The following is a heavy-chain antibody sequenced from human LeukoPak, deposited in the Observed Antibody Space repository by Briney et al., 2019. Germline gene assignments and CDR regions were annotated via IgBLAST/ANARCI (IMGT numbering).Heavy chain of an antibody. CDR3: ARDQAVISHWFGP. Sequence: PSQTLSLTCTVSGGSISSGDYYWSWIRQRPGKDLEWIGYIYYTGSTYYNPSLKSRVTISLDTSKNQFSLKLSSVTAADTAVYYCARDQAVISHWFGPWGQGTLVTVSS. J-gene: IGHJ5*02. CDR1: GGSISSGDYY. D-gene: IGHD2/OR15-2a*01. V-gene: IGHV4-30-4*01. CDR2: IYYTGST.